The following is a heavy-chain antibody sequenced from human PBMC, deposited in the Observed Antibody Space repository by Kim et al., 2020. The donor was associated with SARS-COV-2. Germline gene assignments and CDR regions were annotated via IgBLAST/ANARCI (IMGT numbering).Heavy chain of an antibody. CDR1: GGTFSSYA. J-gene: IGHJ6*02. CDR2: IIPIFGTA. V-gene: IGHV1-69*13. CDR3: ARTLYGSGSYYNLYYYYGMDV. Sequence: SVKVSCKASGGTFSSYAISWVRQAPGQGLEWMGGIIPIFGTANYAQKFQGRVTITADESTSTAYMELSSLRSEDTAVYYCARTLYGSGSYYNLYYYYGMDVWGQGTTVTVSS. D-gene: IGHD3-10*01.